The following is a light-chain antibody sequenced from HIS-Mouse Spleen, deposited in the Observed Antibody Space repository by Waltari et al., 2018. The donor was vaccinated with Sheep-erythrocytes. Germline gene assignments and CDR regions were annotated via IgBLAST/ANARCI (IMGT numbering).Light chain of an antibody. V-gene: IGLV2-8*01. CDR3: SSYAGSNNWV. CDR2: EVS. J-gene: IGLJ3*02. Sequence: QSALTQPPSASGSPGQSVTISCTGTSSDVGGYNYVSWYQQHPGKTPKLMIYEVSKRPSGVPERFSGSQAGNTGSLTVSGLQAEDEADYYCSSYAGSNNWVFGGGTKLTVL. CDR1: SSDVGGYNY.